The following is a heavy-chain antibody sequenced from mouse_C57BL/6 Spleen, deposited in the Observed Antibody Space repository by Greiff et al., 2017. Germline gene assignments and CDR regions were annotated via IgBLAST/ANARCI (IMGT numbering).Heavy chain of an antibody. CDR2: IDPNSGGT. V-gene: IGHV1-72*01. D-gene: IGHD1-1*01. CDR1: GYTFTSYW. CDR3: AREEYYYGSSSYYYAMDY. J-gene: IGHJ4*01. Sequence: QVQLQQPGAELVKPGASVKLSCKASGYTFTSYWMHWVKQRPGRGLEWIGRIDPNSGGTKYNEKFKSKATLTVDKPSSTAYMQLSSLTSEDSAVYYCAREEYYYGSSSYYYAMDYWGQGTSVTVSS.